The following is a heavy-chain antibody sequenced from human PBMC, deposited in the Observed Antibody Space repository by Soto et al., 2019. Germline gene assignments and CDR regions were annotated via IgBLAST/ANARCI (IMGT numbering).Heavy chain of an antibody. CDR2: ISTYNGNT. CDR1: GYTFTSYG. CDR3: ARDSYYYGSGSYFPDY. J-gene: IGHJ4*02. D-gene: IGHD3-10*01. V-gene: IGHV1-18*01. Sequence: QVQLVQSGAEVKKPGASVKVSCKASGYTFTSYGISWVRQAPGHGLEWMGWISTYNGNTNYAQKLQGRVTMTTDTSARIAYTELRSLRSDDTAVYYCARDSYYYGSGSYFPDYWGQGTLVTVSS.